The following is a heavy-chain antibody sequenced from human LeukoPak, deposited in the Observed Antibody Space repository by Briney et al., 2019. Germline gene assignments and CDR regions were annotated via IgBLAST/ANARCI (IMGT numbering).Heavy chain of an antibody. CDR1: GGTFSSYA. V-gene: IGHV1-69*13. J-gene: IGHJ4*02. D-gene: IGHD1-14*01. Sequence: SVKVSCKASGGTFSSYAISWVRQAPGRGLEWMGGIIPIFGTANYAQKFQGRVTITADESTSTAYMELSSLRSEDTAVYYCARDGPHGRPVDYWGQGTLVTVSS. CDR3: ARDGPHGRPVDY. CDR2: IIPIFGTA.